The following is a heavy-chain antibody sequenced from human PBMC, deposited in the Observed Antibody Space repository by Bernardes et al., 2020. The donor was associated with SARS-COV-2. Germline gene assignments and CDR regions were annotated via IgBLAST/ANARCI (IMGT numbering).Heavy chain of an antibody. J-gene: IGHJ4*03. CDR2: LNPLSCCA. CDR1: AYSFTDPY. CDR3: ARGWGARGVDGELPLDY. D-gene: IGHD2-15*01. V-gene: IGHV1-2*06. Sequence: ASEKVSCKASAYSFTDPYMHLVRQDPCHGHVWMAPLNPLSCCANYTQDYLGRVTLTRDTSTSTAYMELRRLKSDDTAVYYCARGWGARGVDGELPLDYWGHGTLVTVSS.